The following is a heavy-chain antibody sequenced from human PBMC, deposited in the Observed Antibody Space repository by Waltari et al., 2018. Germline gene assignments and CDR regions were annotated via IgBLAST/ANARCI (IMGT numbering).Heavy chain of an antibody. D-gene: IGHD2-15*01. CDR3: ASLGYCSGGSCYQNYYYYYGMDV. CDR1: GGSISSISSD. V-gene: IGHV4-39*01. J-gene: IGHJ6*02. CDR2: IYYSGST. Sequence: QLQLQESGPGLVKPSETLSLTCTVSGGSISSISSDWGWIRPPPGKGLERIGSIYYSGSTYYNPSLKSRVTISVDTSKNQFSLKLSSVTAADTAVYYCASLGYCSGGSCYQNYYYYYGMDVWGQGTTVTVSS.